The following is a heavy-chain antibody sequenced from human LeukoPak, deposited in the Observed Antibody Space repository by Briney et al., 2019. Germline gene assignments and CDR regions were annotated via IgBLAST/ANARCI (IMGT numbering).Heavy chain of an antibody. Sequence: GGSLRLSCSASGFTFSRYTMHWVRQAPGKGLEGVALLAYDETFRYYADSVKGRFTISRNTSNTTLDLQTNSLTTEYTALYYGSREDDGFDIWGKGTMVTVSS. J-gene: IGHJ3*02. V-gene: IGHV3-30*01. CDR1: GFTFSRYT. CDR3: SREDDGFDI. CDR2: LAYDETFR.